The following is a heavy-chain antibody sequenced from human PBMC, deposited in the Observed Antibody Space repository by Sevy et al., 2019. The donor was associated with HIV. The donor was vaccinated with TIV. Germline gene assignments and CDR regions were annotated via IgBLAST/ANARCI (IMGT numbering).Heavy chain of an antibody. CDR3: AKGGGGHYDPDEIGYYFYYYNMDV. V-gene: IGHV3-23*01. CDR2: ISGSGTRT. J-gene: IGHJ6*03. Sequence: GGSLRLSCAVSGFSFDSYGMTWVRQAPGKGLEWVSGISGSGTRTYYADSVKGRFSISRDNSKNRLYLQMNSLRSEDMGIYYCAKGGGGHYDPDEIGYYFYYYNMDVWGKGTTVTVSS. CDR1: GFSFDSYG. D-gene: IGHD3-22*01.